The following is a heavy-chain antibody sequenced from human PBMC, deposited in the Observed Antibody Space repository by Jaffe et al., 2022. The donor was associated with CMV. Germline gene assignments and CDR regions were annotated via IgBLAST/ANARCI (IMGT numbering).Heavy chain of an antibody. Sequence: QLQLQESGPGLVKPSETLSLTCTVSGGSISSSSYYWGWIRQPPGKGLEWIGSIYYSGSTYYNPSLKSRVTISVDTSKNQFSLKLSSVTAADTAVYYCARHHYYYDSSGYPYYFDYWGQGTLVTVSS. CDR2: IYYSGST. V-gene: IGHV4-39*01. CDR3: ARHHYYYDSSGYPYYFDY. CDR1: GGSISSSSYY. J-gene: IGHJ4*02. D-gene: IGHD3-22*01.